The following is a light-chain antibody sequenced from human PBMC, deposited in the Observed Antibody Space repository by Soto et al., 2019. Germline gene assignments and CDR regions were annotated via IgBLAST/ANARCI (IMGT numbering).Light chain of an antibody. CDR2: SAS. CDR1: QNLGTLY. Sequence: EIVLTQSPGTLSLSPGDRGTLSLMGSQNLGTLYLAWFQQKSGQAPRLLIYSASRRATGIPDRFTGSGSGTDFTLTINRVEPEDFAVYFCQQYAGSPRTFGQGTKVDIK. CDR3: QQYAGSPRT. J-gene: IGKJ1*01. V-gene: IGKV3-20*01.